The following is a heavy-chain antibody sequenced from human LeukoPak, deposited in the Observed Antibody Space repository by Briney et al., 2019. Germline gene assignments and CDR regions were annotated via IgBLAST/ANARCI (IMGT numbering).Heavy chain of an antibody. D-gene: IGHD3-10*01. J-gene: IGHJ6*03. CDR1: GYSLNSGYY. Sequence: SETLSLTCTCSGYSLNSGYYWARIRPRPGKGLQWIVSIYHSGSTYYNPSLKSRVTISIDTSKNQFSLKLSSVTAADTAVYYCAREDDGSESWTMTYYSYYYMDVWGKGTTVTVSS. V-gene: IGHV4-38-2*02. CDR3: AREDDGSESWTMTYYSYYYMDV. CDR2: IYHSGST.